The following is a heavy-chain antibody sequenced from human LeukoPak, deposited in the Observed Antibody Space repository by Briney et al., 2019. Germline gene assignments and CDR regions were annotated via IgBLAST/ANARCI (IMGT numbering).Heavy chain of an antibody. CDR3: FAGYYDSSGSYFDY. CDR2: ISRDGSNK. CDR1: GFTFSSYG. J-gene: IGHJ4*02. D-gene: IGHD3-22*01. V-gene: IGHV3-30*03. Sequence: GGSLRLSCAASGFTFSSYGMHWVRQAPGKGLEGVAAISRDGSNKFYADSVKGRFTISRDNSKNTLFLQMNSLRVEDTAVYYCFAGYYDSSGSYFDYWGQXTXVTVSS.